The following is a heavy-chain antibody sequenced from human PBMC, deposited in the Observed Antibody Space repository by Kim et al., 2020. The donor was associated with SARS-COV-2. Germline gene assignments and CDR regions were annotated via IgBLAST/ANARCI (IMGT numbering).Heavy chain of an antibody. J-gene: IGHJ5*02. CDR2: INPNSGGT. D-gene: IGHD2-15*01. CDR3: ARGYCSGGSCYSFRTNWFDP. CDR1: GDTFTGYS. Sequence: ASVKVSCKASGDTFTGYSMHWVRQAPGEGLEWMGWINPNSGGTHYAQRFQGRVTMTRDTSISTDYMELRRLRSNYTAVYYCARGYCSGGSCYSFRTNWFDPWGQGTLVTVSS. V-gene: IGHV1-2*02.